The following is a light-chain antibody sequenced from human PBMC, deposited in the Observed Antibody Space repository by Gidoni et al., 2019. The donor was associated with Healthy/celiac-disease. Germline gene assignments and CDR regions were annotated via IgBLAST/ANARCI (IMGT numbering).Light chain of an antibody. CDR3: QKCNRTPRT. Sequence: DIQITPSPSSLSASVGERVTLTCRASQGINNYLAWYQHKPGKVPKLLIYGASTLQSGVPSRFSGSGPGTDFTLTINGLQPEDVATYYCQKCNRTPRTFGQGTKVEIK. V-gene: IGKV1-27*01. CDR2: GAS. CDR1: QGINNY. J-gene: IGKJ1*01.